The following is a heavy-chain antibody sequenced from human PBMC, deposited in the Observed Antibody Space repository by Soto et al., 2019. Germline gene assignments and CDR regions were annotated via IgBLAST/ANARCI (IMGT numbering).Heavy chain of an antibody. V-gene: IGHV1-58*01. CDR2: IVVGSGNT. CDR1: GFTFTSSA. J-gene: IGHJ6*02. Sequence: SVKVSCKASGFTFTSSAVQWVRQARGQRLEWIGWIVVGSGNTNYAQKFQERVTITRDMSTSTAYMELSSLRSEDTAVYYCAADPTIYSITIFGVAPGYYGMDVWGQGTTVTASS. D-gene: IGHD3-3*01. CDR3: AADPTIYSITIFGVAPGYYGMDV.